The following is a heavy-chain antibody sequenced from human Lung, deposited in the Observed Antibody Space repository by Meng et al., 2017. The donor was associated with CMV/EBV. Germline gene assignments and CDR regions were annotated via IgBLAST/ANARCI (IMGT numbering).Heavy chain of an antibody. CDR2: INPNSGDT. CDR1: GYTFTVYY. CDR3: ARHPAYRYGYAMSPNLFDP. D-gene: IGHD5-18*01. J-gene: IGHJ5*02. Sequence: ASVXVSXKTSGYTFTVYYMHWVRQAPGQGLEWLGWINPNSGDTNFAKKFEARVTMTRDTSISTAYMELSSLRSDDTAVYYCARHPAYRYGYAMSPNLFDPWXQGTMVTVSS. V-gene: IGHV1-2*02.